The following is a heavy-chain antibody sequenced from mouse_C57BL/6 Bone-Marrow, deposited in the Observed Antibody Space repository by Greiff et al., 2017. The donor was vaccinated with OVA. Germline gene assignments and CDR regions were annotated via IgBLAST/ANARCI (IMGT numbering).Heavy chain of an antibody. D-gene: IGHD2-4*01. J-gene: IGHJ3*01. CDR2: IYPGDGDT. CDR3: ARFDYDEGFAY. CDR1: GYAFSSYW. Sequence: QVHVKQSGAELVKPGASVKISCKASGYAFSSYWMNWVKQRPGKGLEWIGQIYPGDGDTNYNGKFKGKATLTADKSSSTAYMQLSSLTSEDSAVYFCARFDYDEGFAYWGQGTLVTVSA. V-gene: IGHV1-80*01.